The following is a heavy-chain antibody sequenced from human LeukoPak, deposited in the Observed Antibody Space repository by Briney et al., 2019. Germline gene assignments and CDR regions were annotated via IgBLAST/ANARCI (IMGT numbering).Heavy chain of an antibody. V-gene: IGHV4-61*02. CDR3: ARADYVDAFDI. D-gene: IGHD4-17*01. J-gene: IGHJ3*02. CDR2: IYTSRST. CDR1: GGSISSGSYY. Sequence: PSETLSLTCTVSGGSISSGSYYWSWIRQPAGKGLEWIGRIYTSRSTNYNPSLKSRVTISVDTSKNQFSLKLSSVTAADTAVYYCARADYVDAFDIWGQGTMVTVSS.